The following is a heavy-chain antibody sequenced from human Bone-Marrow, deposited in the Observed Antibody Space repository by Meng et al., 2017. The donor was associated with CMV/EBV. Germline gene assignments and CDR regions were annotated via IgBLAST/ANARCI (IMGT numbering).Heavy chain of an antibody. D-gene: IGHD2-2*02. Sequence: LSLTCAASGFTFSSYSMNWVRQAPGKGLEWVSSISSSSYIYYADSVKGRFTISRDNAKNSLYLQMNSLRAEDTAVYYCARTGRGRGSYCSSTSCYKPYGMDVWGQGTTVTVYS. CDR3: ARTGRGRGSYCSSTSCYKPYGMDV. V-gene: IGHV3-21*01. CDR2: ISSSSYI. J-gene: IGHJ6*02. CDR1: GFTFSSYS.